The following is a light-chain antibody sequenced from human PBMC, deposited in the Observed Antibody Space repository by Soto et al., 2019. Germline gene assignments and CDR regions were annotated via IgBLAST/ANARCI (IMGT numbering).Light chain of an antibody. CDR3: QQYENYWT. J-gene: IGKJ1*01. Sequence: DIPMTQSPSSLSASVGDRVTITCRASQSISSYLNWYQQKPGKAPKLLIYAASTLQSGVPSRFSGSGSGTDFTLTISNLQPDDCATYYCQQYENYWTFGQGTRVEIK. CDR1: QSISSY. CDR2: AAS. V-gene: IGKV1-39*01.